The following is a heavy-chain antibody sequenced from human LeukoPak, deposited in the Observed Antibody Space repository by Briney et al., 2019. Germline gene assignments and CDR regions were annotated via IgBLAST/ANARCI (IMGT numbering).Heavy chain of an antibody. Sequence: PGGSLRLSCAASGFTFSSYSMNWVRQAPGKALERVSSISSSSNYIYYADSVKGRFTISRDNAKNSLYLQMNSLRAEDTAVYYCARDFSLTRLERPFDYWGQGTLVTVSS. CDR2: ISSSSNYI. J-gene: IGHJ4*02. V-gene: IGHV3-21*01. D-gene: IGHD1-1*01. CDR1: GFTFSSYS. CDR3: ARDFSLTRLERPFDY.